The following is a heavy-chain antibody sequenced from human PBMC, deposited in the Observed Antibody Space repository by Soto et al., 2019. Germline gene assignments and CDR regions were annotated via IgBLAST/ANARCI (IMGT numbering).Heavy chain of an antibody. CDR1: GFTFSNSA. D-gene: IGHD3-16*02. Sequence: GGSLRLSCAASGFTFSNSAMTRVRQALGKGPEWVSSIGRTNNTHYADSVKGRFAISRDNSQNTLYLQMNSLTVEDTAVYFCAKVDAYSYRTDHWGQGTLVTVSS. CDR3: AKVDAYSYRTDH. CDR2: IGRTNNT. V-gene: IGHV3-23*01. J-gene: IGHJ4*02.